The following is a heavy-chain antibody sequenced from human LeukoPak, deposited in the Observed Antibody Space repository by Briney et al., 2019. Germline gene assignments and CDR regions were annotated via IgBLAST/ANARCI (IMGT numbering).Heavy chain of an antibody. CDR3: AKDRSGWYYFDY. D-gene: IGHD6-19*01. V-gene: IGHV3-23*01. CDR1: GFTVSSNY. J-gene: IGHJ4*02. CDR2: ISGGGGST. Sequence: QSGGSLRLSCAASGFTVSSNYMSWVRQAPGKGLEWVSAISGGGGSTYYADSVKGRFTISRDNSKNTLYLQMNSLRAEDTAVYYCAKDRSGWYYFDYWGQGTLVTVSS.